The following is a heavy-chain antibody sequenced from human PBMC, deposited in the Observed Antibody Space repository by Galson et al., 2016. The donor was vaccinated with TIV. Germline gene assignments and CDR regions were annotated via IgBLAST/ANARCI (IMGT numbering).Heavy chain of an antibody. CDR3: ARHGYDFWNGQDYFFYGMDV. J-gene: IGHJ6*02. CDR1: GYRFSHSW. V-gene: IGHV5-51*01. Sequence: QSGAEVKKPGGSLKISCKTSGYRFSHSWIGWVRQKPGKGLEWVGHIYPGDSDTRYSPSLNGHVTISADTSIDTAYLQWGSLKAPDTAIYYCARHGYDFWNGQDYFFYGMDVWGQGTTVTVSS. CDR2: IYPGDSDT. D-gene: IGHD3-3*01.